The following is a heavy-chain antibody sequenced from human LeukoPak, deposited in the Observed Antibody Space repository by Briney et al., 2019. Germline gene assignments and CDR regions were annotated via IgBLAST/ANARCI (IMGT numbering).Heavy chain of an antibody. Sequence: ASVKVSCKASGDTFTNYGFSWVRQAPGQGIEWMGRISSYNDDARYAKKLQGRVTMTTDTSTSTAYMELRSLRSDDTAVYYCARGADSSGWGGYWDYWGQGTLVTVSS. V-gene: IGHV1-18*01. CDR3: ARGADSSGWGGYWDY. J-gene: IGHJ4*02. D-gene: IGHD6-19*01. CDR2: ISSYNDDA. CDR1: GDTFTNYG.